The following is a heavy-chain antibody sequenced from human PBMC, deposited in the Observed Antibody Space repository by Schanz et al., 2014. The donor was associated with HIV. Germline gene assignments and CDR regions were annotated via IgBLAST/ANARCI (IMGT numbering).Heavy chain of an antibody. J-gene: IGHJ5*02. Sequence: EVQMLESGGGSVQPGGSLRLSCAASGFTFSGFAMSWVRQTPGRGLEWVSFIRSKAIGGTTEYAASVRGRFTISRDDSKSIVYLQMNSLKIEDTAVYYCSRGDYDFWSGFDPWGQGTLVTVSS. CDR2: IRSKAIGGTT. CDR1: GFTFSGFA. V-gene: IGHV3-49*04. CDR3: SRGDYDFWSGFDP. D-gene: IGHD3-3*01.